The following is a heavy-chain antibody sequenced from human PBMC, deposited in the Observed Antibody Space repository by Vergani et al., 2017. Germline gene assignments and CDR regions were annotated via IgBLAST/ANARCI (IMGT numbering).Heavy chain of an antibody. J-gene: IGHJ3*02. CDR1: GGSISSSSYY. Sequence: QLQLQESGPGLVKPSETLSLTCTVSGGSISSSSYYWSWIRQPPGKGLEWIGYIYYSGSTNYNPSLKSRVTISVDTSKNQFSLKLSSVTAADTAVYYCARTGAYYDFWSGYSGGAFDIWGQGTMVTVSS. D-gene: IGHD3-3*01. V-gene: IGHV4-61*01. CDR3: ARTGAYYDFWSGYSGGAFDI. CDR2: IYYSGST.